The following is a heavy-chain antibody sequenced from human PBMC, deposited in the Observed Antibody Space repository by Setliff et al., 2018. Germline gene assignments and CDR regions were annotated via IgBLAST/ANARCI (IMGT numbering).Heavy chain of an antibody. Sequence: ASVKVSCKASGYTFSSYAISWVRQAPGQGLEWLGWISVYSGNTDYAQNFQGRVTMTADTSTSTAYMELRSLTSDDTAVYYCARRPRAVYGSGRRNWFLDYWGQGTLVPSPQ. CDR1: GYTFSSYA. V-gene: IGHV1-18*01. J-gene: IGHJ4*02. D-gene: IGHD3-10*01. CDR3: ARRPRAVYGSGRRNWFLDY. CDR2: ISVYSGNT.